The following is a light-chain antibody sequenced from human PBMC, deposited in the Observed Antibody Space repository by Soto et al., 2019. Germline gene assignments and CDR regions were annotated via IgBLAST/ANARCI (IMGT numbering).Light chain of an antibody. V-gene: IGLV1-40*01. CDR3: QSYDSSLSGSYV. CDR2: DNN. J-gene: IGLJ1*01. Sequence: CAGSSSNIGAGYDVHWYQQLPGTAPKVLIYDNNNRPSGVPDRISGSKSGTSASLAITGLQAEDEADYYCQSYDSSLSGSYVFGTGTKVTVL. CDR1: SSNIGAGYD.